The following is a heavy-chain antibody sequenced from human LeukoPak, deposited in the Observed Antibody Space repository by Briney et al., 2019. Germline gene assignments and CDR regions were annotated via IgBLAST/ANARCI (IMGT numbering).Heavy chain of an antibody. Sequence: ASVKVSCKACGYTFTGYYMHWVRQAPGQGLEWMGIINPSGGSPSYAPKYQGRVTMTRDTSTSTVYLEMSSLGSEDTAVYYCARDGGGGGDYWGQGTLVTVSS. V-gene: IGHV1-46*01. D-gene: IGHD2-15*01. CDR2: INPSGGSP. CDR1: GYTFTGYY. CDR3: ARDGGGGGDY. J-gene: IGHJ4*02.